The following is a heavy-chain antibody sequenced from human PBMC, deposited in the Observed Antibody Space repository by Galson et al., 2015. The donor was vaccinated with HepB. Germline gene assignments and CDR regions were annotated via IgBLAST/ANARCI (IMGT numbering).Heavy chain of an antibody. CDR2: ISWNSGSI. J-gene: IGHJ4*02. V-gene: IGHV3-9*01. CDR1: GFTFDDYA. D-gene: IGHD3-10*01. Sequence: SLRLSCAASGFTFDDYAMHWVRQAPGKGLEWVSGISWNSGSIGYADSVKGRFTISRDNAKNSLYLQMNSLRAEDTALYYCTKDKVDRYGSGSHFDYWGQGTLVTVSS. CDR3: TKDKVDRYGSGSHFDY.